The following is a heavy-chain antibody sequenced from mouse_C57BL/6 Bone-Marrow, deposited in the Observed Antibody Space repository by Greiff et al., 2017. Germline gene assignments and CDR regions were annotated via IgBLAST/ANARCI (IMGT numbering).Heavy chain of an antibody. D-gene: IGHD2-4*01. CDR1: GFSLTSYG. V-gene: IGHV2-5*01. Sequence: VTLKESGPGLVQPSQSLSITCTVSGFSLTSYGVHWVRQSPGKGLEWLGVIWRGGSTDYNAAFMSRLSITKDNSTSQVFFKMNSLQDDDTAIYYCAKNGDYGWYCDVWGTATTVTGSS. J-gene: IGHJ1*03. CDR3: AKNGDYGWYCDV. CDR2: IWRGGST.